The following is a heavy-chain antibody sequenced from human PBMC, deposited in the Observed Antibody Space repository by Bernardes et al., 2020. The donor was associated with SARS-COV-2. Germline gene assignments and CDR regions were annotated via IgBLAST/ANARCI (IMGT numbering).Heavy chain of an antibody. CDR3: ARDRSSSGWSLWDY. Sequence: SETLSLTCTVSGDSISSHYWSWIRQPPGKGLEWVGYIHYSGNTKYNPSLKSRGTISVDTSKNQISLKLSSVTPSDTAVYYCARDRSSSGWSLWDYWGQGTLVTVSS. J-gene: IGHJ4*02. CDR1: GDSISSHY. V-gene: IGHV4-59*11. CDR2: IHYSGNT. D-gene: IGHD6-19*01.